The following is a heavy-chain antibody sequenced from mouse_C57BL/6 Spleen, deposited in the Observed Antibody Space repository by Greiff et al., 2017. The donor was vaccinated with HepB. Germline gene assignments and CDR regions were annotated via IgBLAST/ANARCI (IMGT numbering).Heavy chain of an antibody. D-gene: IGHD2-2*01. V-gene: IGHV5-17*01. J-gene: IGHJ4*01. CDR2: ISSGSSTI. Sequence: EVQGVESGGGLVKPGGSLKLSCAASGFTFSDYGMHWVRQAPEKGLEWVAYISSGSSTIYYADTVKGRFTISRDNAKNTLFLQMTSLRSEDTAMYYCARRYGYDAYYAMDYWGQGTSVTVSS. CDR3: ARRYGYDAYYAMDY. CDR1: GFTFSDYG.